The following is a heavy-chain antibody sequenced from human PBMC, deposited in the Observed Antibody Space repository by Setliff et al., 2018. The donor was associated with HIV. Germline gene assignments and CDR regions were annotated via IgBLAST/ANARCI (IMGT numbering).Heavy chain of an antibody. D-gene: IGHD6-13*01. CDR2: INHSGST. CDR1: GGSFSGYY. J-gene: IGHJ5*02. CDR3: ARVFRPSSSWYYNYFDP. V-gene: IGHV4-34*01. Sequence: SETLSLTCAVYGGSFSGYYRTWIRQPPGKGLEWIGEINHSGSTNYNPSLKSRVTISVDTSKNQFSLNLNSVTAADTAVYHCARVFRPSSSWYYNYFDPWGQGTLVTVSS.